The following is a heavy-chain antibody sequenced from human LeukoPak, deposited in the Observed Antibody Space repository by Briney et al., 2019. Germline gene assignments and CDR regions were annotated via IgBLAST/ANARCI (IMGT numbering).Heavy chain of an antibody. D-gene: IGHD3-10*01. V-gene: IGHV4-38-2*02. CDR3: ARLRTPNRRGVRGVIGGAMDV. J-gene: IGHJ6*03. CDR2: IFYSGST. CDR1: GYSISSGYY. Sequence: SETLSLTCTVSGYSISSGYYWAGSRQPPGKGLEGIGNIFYSGSTYYSPSLRSQVPLPLDTSSNQFSLKLNSVPAADTAVYYCARLRTPNRRGVRGVIGGAMDVWGKGTTVTISS.